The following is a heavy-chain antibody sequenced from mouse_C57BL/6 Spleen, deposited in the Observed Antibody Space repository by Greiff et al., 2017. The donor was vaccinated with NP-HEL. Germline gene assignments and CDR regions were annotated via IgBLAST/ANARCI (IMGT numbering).Heavy chain of an antibody. V-gene: IGHV1-54*01. D-gene: IGHD1-1*01. Sequence: VQLQQSGAELVRPGTSVKVSCKASGYAFTNYLIEWVKQRPGQGLEWIGVINPGSGGTNYNEKFKGKATLTADKSSSTAYMQLSSLTSEDSAVYFCARLRDYYGSSYAMDYWGQGTSVTVSS. CDR1: GYAFTNYL. CDR2: INPGSGGT. J-gene: IGHJ4*01. CDR3: ARLRDYYGSSYAMDY.